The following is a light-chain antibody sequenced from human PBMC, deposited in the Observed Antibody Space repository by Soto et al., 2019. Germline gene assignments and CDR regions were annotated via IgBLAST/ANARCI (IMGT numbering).Light chain of an antibody. CDR1: SSNIGSNS. Sequence: QSVLTQPPSASGTPGQRVTISCSGSSSNIGSNSVNWFHHLPGAAPKLLIYTNNQRPSGVPDRFSGSTSGTSASLAISSLQSEDEADYYCAAWDDSLNGWVFGGGTKVTVL. V-gene: IGLV1-44*01. CDR3: AAWDDSLNGWV. J-gene: IGLJ3*02. CDR2: TNN.